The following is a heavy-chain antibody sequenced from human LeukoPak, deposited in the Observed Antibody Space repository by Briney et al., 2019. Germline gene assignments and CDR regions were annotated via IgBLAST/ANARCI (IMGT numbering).Heavy chain of an antibody. D-gene: IGHD3-10*01. CDR2: IWYDGSNK. V-gene: IGHV3-33*01. J-gene: IGHJ6*02. Sequence: PGGSLRLSCAASGFTFSSYGMHWVRQAPGKGLEWVAVIWYDGSNKYHADSVKGRFTISRDNSKNTLYLQMNSLRAEDTAVYYCARDFPITPYYGMDVWGQGTTVTVSS. CDR1: GFTFSSYG. CDR3: ARDFPITPYYGMDV.